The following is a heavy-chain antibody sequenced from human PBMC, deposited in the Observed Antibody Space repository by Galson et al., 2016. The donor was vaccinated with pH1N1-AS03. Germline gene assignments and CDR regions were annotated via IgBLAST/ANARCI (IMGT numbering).Heavy chain of an antibody. J-gene: IGHJ4*02. CDR3: AKAGTEGKKQVGYFDC. CDR2: IWYDASEK. D-gene: IGHD6-6*01. Sequence: SLRLSCAASGFIFRNYGMHWVRQAPGKGLEWVAVIWYDASEKYYTDSVKGRFTVSRDNSKNTVYLQLDSLRAEDTAVYYCAKAGTEGKKQVGYFDCRGQGTRVTVSS. V-gene: IGHV3-33*06. CDR1: GFIFRNYG.